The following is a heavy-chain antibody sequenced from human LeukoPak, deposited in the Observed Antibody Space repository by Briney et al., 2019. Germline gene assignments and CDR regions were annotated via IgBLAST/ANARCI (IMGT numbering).Heavy chain of an antibody. J-gene: IGHJ4*02. CDR3: ARHVPTYYYDSSGYGVDY. D-gene: IGHD3-22*01. V-gene: IGHV1-46*01. Sequence: ASVKVSCKASGYTFTSYYMHWVRQAPGQGLEWMGIINPSGGSTSYAQKFQGRVTMTRDMSTSTVYMELSSLRSEDTAVYYCARHVPTYYYDSSGYGVDYWGQGTLVTVSS. CDR1: GYTFTSYY. CDR2: INPSGGST.